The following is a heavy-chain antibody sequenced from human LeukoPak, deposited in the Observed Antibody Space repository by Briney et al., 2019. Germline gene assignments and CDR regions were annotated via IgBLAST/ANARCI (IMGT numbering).Heavy chain of an antibody. CDR2: IKQVGSEK. V-gene: IGHV3-7*01. CDR1: GLTFTSYW. Sequence: GGSLRLSCAASGLTFTSYWMTWVRQAPGKGLEWVAHIKQVGSEKYYVDSVKGRFTISRDNAKNSLYLQMNSLRAEDTAVYYCARVRHYYDSSGYSYYFDYWGQGTLVTVSS. J-gene: IGHJ4*02. CDR3: ARVRHYYDSSGYSYYFDY. D-gene: IGHD3-22*01.